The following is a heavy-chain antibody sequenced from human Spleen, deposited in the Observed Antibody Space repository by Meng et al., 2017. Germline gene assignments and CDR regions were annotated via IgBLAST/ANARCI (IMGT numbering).Heavy chain of an antibody. Sequence: QVEVVWAGAEVERPGASVTVYCKPSRHNLPYYYIHWAGRAPGQGLEWMGRLNPKSGDTHYAQKFQARDTMTEDTSISIAYMELSGLRSDDTAMYYCARDEDISAAGKLFGDYWGQGTLVTVSS. CDR1: RHNLPYYY. D-gene: IGHD6-25*01. CDR2: LNPKSGDT. V-gene: IGHV1-2*06. J-gene: IGHJ4*02. CDR3: ARDEDISAAGKLFGDY.